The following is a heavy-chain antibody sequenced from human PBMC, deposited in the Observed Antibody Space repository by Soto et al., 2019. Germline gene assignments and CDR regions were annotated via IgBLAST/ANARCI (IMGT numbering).Heavy chain of an antibody. CDR2: ISSSSSTM. V-gene: IGHV3-48*02. J-gene: IGHJ4*02. CDR3: AKRAAGTSFDY. CDR1: GFTFSRYD. Sequence: GGALRFSCAASGFTFSRYDMDWVRQAPGKGLEWLSRISSSSSTMYYADSVKGRFTISRDNAKNALYLQMNSLRDEDTAVYYCAKRAAGTSFDYWGQGTQVTVSS. D-gene: IGHD6-13*01.